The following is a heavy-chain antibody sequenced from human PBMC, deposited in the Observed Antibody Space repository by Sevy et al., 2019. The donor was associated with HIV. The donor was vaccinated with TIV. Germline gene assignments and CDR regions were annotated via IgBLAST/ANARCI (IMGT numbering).Heavy chain of an antibody. D-gene: IGHD3-10*01. CDR2: IYFSGTT. J-gene: IGHJ4*02. Sequence: SETLSLTCSVSGGSISTYYWSWIRQSPGQGLEWIGYIYFSGTTNYNPSLKSRVAISLDTSKEQFSLELSSVTAADAALYYCARGGDFYASGSYSPLAFWGQGILVTVSS. CDR1: GGSISTYY. V-gene: IGHV4-59*13. CDR3: ARGGDFYASGSYSPLAF.